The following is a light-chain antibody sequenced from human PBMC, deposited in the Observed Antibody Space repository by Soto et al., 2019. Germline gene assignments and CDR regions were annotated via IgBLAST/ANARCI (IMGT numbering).Light chain of an antibody. CDR2: SSN. Sequence: QLVLTQPPSASGTPGQRVTISCSGSSSNIGTNTVNWYQQFPRSAPKLLMYSSNQRPSGVPDRFSGSKSSTSASLAISGLQSEDEADYYCAAWDGSLNVVLFGGGTKLTVL. CDR3: AAWDGSLNVVL. J-gene: IGLJ3*02. CDR1: SSNIGTNT. V-gene: IGLV1-44*01.